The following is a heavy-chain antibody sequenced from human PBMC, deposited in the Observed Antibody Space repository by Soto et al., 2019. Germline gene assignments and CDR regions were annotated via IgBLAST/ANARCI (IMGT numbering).Heavy chain of an antibody. D-gene: IGHD3-22*01. V-gene: IGHV4-59*01. J-gene: IGHJ6*02. CDR3: ARTYSSSYSRYPVYYGMDV. Sequence: SETLSLTCTVSGDSISSYFWSWIQQPPGKGLEWIGCVYHSGSTNYSPSLKRRVSISVDTSKNQFSLRLTSVTAADTAVYYCARTYSSSYSRYPVYYGMDVWGQGTTVTVSS. CDR2: VYHSGST. CDR1: GDSISSYF.